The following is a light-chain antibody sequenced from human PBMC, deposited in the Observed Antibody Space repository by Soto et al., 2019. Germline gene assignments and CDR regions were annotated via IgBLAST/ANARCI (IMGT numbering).Light chain of an antibody. CDR1: SSNIGAGYD. CDR2: GNS. V-gene: IGLV1-40*01. CDR3: QSYDSSLSGSKV. J-gene: IGLJ3*02. Sequence: QSVLTQPPSLSGAPGQRVTISCPGSSSNIGAGYDVHWYQQLPGTAPKLLIYGNSNRPSGVPDRFSGAKSGTSASLAITGLQAEDEADDYCQSYDSSLSGSKVFGGGTKLTVL.